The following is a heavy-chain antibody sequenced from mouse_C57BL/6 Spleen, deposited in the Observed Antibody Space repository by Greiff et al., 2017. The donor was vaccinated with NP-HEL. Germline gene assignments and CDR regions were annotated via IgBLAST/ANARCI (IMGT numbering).Heavy chain of an antibody. D-gene: IGHD1-1*01. CDR1: GYTFTSYW. CDR2: IDPSDSET. V-gene: IGHV1-52*01. Sequence: VQLQQPGAELVRPGSSVKLSCKASGYTFTSYWMHWVKQRPIQGLEWIGNIDPSDSETHYNQKFKDKATLTVDKSSSTAYMQLSSLTSDDSAVYYCARGSYYGISYWGQGTTLTVSS. CDR3: ARGSYYGISY. J-gene: IGHJ2*01.